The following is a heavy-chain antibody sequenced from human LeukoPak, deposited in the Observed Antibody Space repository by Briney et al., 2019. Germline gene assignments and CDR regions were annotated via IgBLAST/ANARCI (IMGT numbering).Heavy chain of an antibody. V-gene: IGHV3-11*01. CDR2: ISNTGSTV. J-gene: IGHJ6*02. Sequence: PGGSLRLSCAASGFTFSDYYMTWIRQAPGKGLEWLSYISNTGSTVFYADSVMGRFTVSRDNAKRSLYLQMNSLRAEDTAVYYCARGPRDYDFWSGYYNYYYYYGMDVWGQGTTVTVSS. CDR1: GFTFSDYY. D-gene: IGHD3-3*01. CDR3: ARGPRDYDFWSGYYNYYYYYGMDV.